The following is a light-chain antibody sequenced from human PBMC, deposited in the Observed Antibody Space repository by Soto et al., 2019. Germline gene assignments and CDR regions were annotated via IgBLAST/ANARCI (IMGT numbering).Light chain of an antibody. Sequence: EIVMTHSPGTLSLSQGETASLSCRASQSVSSNYVAWFHQKPGQAPRLLIYGTSTRATGIPVRFSGSGSGTDFTLNISSLQPEDFAVYFCHQDFNLPWTFGQGTKVDIK. CDR1: QSVSSNY. CDR3: HQDFNLPWT. J-gene: IGKJ1*01. CDR2: GTS. V-gene: IGKV3D-7*01.